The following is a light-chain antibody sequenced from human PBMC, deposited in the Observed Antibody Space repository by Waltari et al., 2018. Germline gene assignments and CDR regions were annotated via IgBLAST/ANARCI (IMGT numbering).Light chain of an antibody. J-gene: IGLJ1*01. V-gene: IGLV1-40*01. CDR3: QSYDSSLSSYV. Sequence: QSVLTQAPSVSGAPGQRVTISCTGSSPNIGAGYDVHWYQQLPGTAPNLLIYGNNNRPSGVPDRFSGSKSGTSASLAITGLQAEDEADYYCQSYDSSLSSYVFGTGTKVTVL. CDR1: SPNIGAGYD. CDR2: GNN.